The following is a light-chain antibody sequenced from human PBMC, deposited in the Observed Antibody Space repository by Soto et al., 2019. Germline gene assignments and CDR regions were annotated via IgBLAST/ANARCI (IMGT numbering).Light chain of an antibody. CDR3: AAWDDSLSGVV. Sequence: QTVVTRPPSASGTPGQRVTISCSGSSSNIGSNYVFWYQHLPGTAPKHLIYRNNQPPSGVPDRFSGSKSGTSASLAISGLRSEDETDYYCAAWDDSLSGVVFGGGTKPTGL. V-gene: IGLV1-47*01. CDR2: RNN. J-gene: IGLJ2*01. CDR1: SSNIGSNY.